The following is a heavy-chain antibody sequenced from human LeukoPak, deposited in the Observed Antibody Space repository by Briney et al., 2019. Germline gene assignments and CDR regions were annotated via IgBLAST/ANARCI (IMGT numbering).Heavy chain of an antibody. CDR1: GGSISSYY. CDR2: ISYSAIT. CDR3: ARGVNWIDP. V-gene: IGHV4-59*01. D-gene: IGHD6-13*01. J-gene: IGHJ5*02. Sequence: PSETLSLTFTVSGGSISSYYWSWIRQPPGKGLEWIGYISYSAITNYNPALKSRVTISIDTSKNQFSLKLSSVTAADTAVYYCARGVNWIDPWGQGTLVTVSS.